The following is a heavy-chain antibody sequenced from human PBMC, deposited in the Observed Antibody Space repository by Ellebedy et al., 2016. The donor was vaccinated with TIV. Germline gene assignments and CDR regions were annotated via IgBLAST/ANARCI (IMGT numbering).Heavy chain of an antibody. CDR3: AKLAGVRVWYFDY. Sequence: PGGSLRLSCAASGFAFSSYAMSRVRQAPGKGLEWVSTLAKRGRSTYYADSVKGRFTISRDNSKNTLYLQVNSLTAEDTAVYYCAKLAGVRVWYFDYWGQGTLVTVSS. J-gene: IGHJ4*02. D-gene: IGHD2-21*01. CDR1: GFAFSSYA. CDR2: LAKRGRST. V-gene: IGHV3-23*01.